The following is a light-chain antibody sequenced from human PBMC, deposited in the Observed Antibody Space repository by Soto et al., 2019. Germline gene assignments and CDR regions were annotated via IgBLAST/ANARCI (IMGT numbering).Light chain of an antibody. J-gene: IGKJ2*01. CDR2: GAS. CDR3: QQYNNGPTYT. V-gene: IGKV3-15*01. CDR1: QSVSTS. Sequence: EIVLTQSPATLSVSPGERATLSCRASQSVSTSLAWYQQRPGLPPRLLIYGASTRATSIPARFSGSGSGTEFTLTISSLQSEDFAVYYCQQYNNGPTYTFGQGTKLEMK.